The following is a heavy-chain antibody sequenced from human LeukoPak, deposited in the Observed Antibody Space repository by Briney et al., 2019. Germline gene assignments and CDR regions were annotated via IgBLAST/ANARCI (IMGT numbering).Heavy chain of an antibody. CDR1: GFTFSSYG. CDR3: ATHMPAGRNINYYFDD. CDR2: IWYDGSNK. Sequence: PGGSLRLSCAASGFTFSSYGMHWVRHAPGKGREWVAVIWYDGSNKYYADSVKGRFTISRDNSKNTLYLQMNSLRAEATAWCYCATHMPAGRNINYYFDDWGQEAPMTVSS. V-gene: IGHV3-33*01. D-gene: IGHD2-2*01. J-gene: IGHJ4*02.